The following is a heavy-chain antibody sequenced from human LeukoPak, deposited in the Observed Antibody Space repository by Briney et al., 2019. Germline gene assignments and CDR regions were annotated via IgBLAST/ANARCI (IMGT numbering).Heavy chain of an antibody. CDR3: ATYCSGGSCYLGGLSY. V-gene: IGHV4-34*01. J-gene: IGHJ4*02. CDR1: GGSLSGYY. Sequence: SETLSLTCAVYGGSLSGYYWSWIRQPPGKGLEWIGEINHSGSTNYNPSLKSRVTISVDTSKNQFSLKLSSVTAADTAVYYCATYCSGGSCYLGGLSYWGQGTLVTVSS. CDR2: INHSGST. D-gene: IGHD2-15*01.